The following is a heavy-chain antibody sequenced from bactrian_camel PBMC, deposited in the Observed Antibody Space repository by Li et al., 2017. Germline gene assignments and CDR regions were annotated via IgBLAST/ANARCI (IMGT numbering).Heavy chain of an antibody. Sequence: DVQLVESGGGPVQVGESLRLSCAASGVSFSSNCWGWFRQAPGKEREGVAAIYHSSGLTYYADSVKGRFTISRDNTKTTLYLQMNNLQPDDTAMHYCAASSRSTYCGDPRHYNSWGQGTQVTVS. CDR1: GVSFSSNC. J-gene: IGHJ4*01. CDR3: AASSRSTYCGDPRHYNS. V-gene: IGHV3S40*01. D-gene: IGHD1*01. CDR2: IYHSSGLT.